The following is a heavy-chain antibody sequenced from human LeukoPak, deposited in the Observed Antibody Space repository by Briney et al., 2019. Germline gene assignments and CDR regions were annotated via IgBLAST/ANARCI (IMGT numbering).Heavy chain of an antibody. Sequence: KPSENLSLTRTGSGGALSSYYWRWIRQPPGKGPEWIGYIYYIGSTNYNPSLKSRVTISVDTSKNQFSLKLSSVTAADTAVYYCARDIGRNHHDIWGQGTMVTVSS. CDR1: GGALSSYY. CDR3: ARDIGRNHHDI. V-gene: IGHV4-59*01. CDR2: IYYIGST. J-gene: IGHJ3*02. D-gene: IGHD1-14*01.